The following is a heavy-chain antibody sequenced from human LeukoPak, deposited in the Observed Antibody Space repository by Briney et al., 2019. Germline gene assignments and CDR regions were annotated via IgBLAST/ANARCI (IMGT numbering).Heavy chain of an antibody. D-gene: IGHD1-26*01. Sequence: SETLSLTCTVSGGSISSYYWSWIRQPPGKGLEWIGEINHSGSTNYNPSLKSRVTISVDTSKNQFSLKLSSVTAADTAVYYCARLIVGATPFDYWGQGTLVTVSS. CDR2: INHSGST. CDR1: GGSISSYY. CDR3: ARLIVGATPFDY. V-gene: IGHV4-34*01. J-gene: IGHJ4*02.